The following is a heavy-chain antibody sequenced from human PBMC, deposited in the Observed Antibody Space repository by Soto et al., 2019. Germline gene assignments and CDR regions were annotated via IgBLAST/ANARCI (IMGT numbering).Heavy chain of an antibody. J-gene: IGHJ6*02. Sequence: QITVKESGPTLVKPTQTLTLTCTFSGFSLSNSGVGVAWIRQPPGKALEWHALIYWDDDERYRPSLRSRLTITKDTSKNQVVLTMTNVDPVDTATYFCTHKGGRGAGMDVWGQGTTVTVSS. CDR1: GFSLSNSGVG. D-gene: IGHD2-15*01. CDR2: IYWDDDE. CDR3: THKGGRGAGMDV. V-gene: IGHV2-5*02.